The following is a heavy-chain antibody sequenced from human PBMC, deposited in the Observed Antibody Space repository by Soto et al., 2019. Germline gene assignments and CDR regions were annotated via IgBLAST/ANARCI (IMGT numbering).Heavy chain of an antibody. D-gene: IGHD3-9*01. CDR2: IYYSGST. CDR3: ARHFEYFDAFDI. J-gene: IGHJ3*02. V-gene: IGHV4-39*01. CDR1: GGSISSSSYY. Sequence: SETLSLTCTVSGGSISSSSYYWGWIRQPPGKGLEWIGSIYYSGSTYYNPSLKSRVTISVDTSKNQFSLKLSSVTAADTAVYYCARHFEYFDAFDIWGQGTMVTVSS.